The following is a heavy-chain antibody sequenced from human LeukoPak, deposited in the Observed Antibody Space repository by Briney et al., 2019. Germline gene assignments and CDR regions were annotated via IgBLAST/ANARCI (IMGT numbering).Heavy chain of an antibody. Sequence: GASVTVSFTPSAYTFTIFGISWVRQAPGQGLEWMGWIGAYNGDTNYAQKFQGRVTMTTDTSTSTAYMDLRSLRSDDTAVYYCTRDHCSGDNCPSFDYWGQGTLVTVSS. CDR3: TRDHCSGDNCPSFDY. CDR1: AYTFTIFG. CDR2: IGAYNGDT. D-gene: IGHD2-15*01. J-gene: IGHJ4*02. V-gene: IGHV1-18*04.